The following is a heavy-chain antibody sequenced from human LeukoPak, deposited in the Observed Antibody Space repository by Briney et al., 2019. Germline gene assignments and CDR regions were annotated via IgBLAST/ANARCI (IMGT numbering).Heavy chain of an antibody. J-gene: IGHJ4*02. CDR1: GNYW. CDR2: INSDGSWT. CDR3: VSFYETY. Sequence: HSGGSLRFSCAASGNYWMHWVRQAPGKGLVWVSHINSDGSWTSYADSVKGRFTISKDNAKNTVYLQMNNLRAEDTAVYYCVSFYETYWGRGTLVTVSS. D-gene: IGHD2-2*01. V-gene: IGHV3-74*01.